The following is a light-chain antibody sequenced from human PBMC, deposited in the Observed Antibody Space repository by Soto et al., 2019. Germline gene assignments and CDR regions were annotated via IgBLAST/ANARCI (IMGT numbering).Light chain of an antibody. CDR3: QQYGSLLT. Sequence: EIVLTQSPGTLSLSPGERATLSCRASQSVSSSYLGWYQQKPGQAPRLLIYGASSRATGIPDRFSGSGSGTYFTLTISRLEPEDFAVYYCQQYGSLLTFGGGTKVEI. J-gene: IGKJ4*01. CDR2: GAS. CDR1: QSVSSSY. V-gene: IGKV3-20*01.